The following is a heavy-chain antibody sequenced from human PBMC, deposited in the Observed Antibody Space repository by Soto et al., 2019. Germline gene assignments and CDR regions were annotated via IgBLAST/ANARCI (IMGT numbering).Heavy chain of an antibody. V-gene: IGHV4-59*01. CDR3: ARGTIDWGPRPYYYYYMDV. Sequence: SETLSLTCTVSGGSISSYYWSWIRQPPRKGLEWIGYIYYSGSTNYNPSLKSRVTISVDTSKNQFSLKLSSVTAADTAVYYCARGTIDWGPRPYYYYYMDVWGKGTTVTVSS. D-gene: IGHD7-27*01. J-gene: IGHJ6*03. CDR2: IYYSGST. CDR1: GGSISSYY.